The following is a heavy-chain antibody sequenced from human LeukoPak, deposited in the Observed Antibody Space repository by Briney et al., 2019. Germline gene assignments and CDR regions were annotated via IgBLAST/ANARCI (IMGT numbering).Heavy chain of an antibody. CDR1: GDSISYGGFH. V-gene: IGHV4-31*03. J-gene: IGHJ4*02. D-gene: IGHD3-10*01. Sequence: SQTLSLTCTVSGDSISYGGFHWSWLRQHPGKGLEWMANIYYVATTYYNPSLKSRLTISIDTSKAQFSLNLHSVSAADTAVYYCARARDFRVIMDFWRQGSLVTVSS. CDR2: IYYVATT. CDR3: ARARDFRVIMDF.